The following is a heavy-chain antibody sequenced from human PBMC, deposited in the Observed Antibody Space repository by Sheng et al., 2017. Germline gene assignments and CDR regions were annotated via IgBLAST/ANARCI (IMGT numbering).Heavy chain of an antibody. D-gene: IGHD2-2*02. J-gene: IGHJ5*02. CDR2: IKQDGSEV. Sequence: EVQLVESGGGLVQPGGSLRLSCAASGFSFSGYWMSWVRQAPGKGLEWVANIKQDGSEVYYVDSVKGRFTISRDNAKNSLYLQMNSLRAEDTAVYYCGRGAQYPTPWGQGTLVTVSS. CDR1: GFSFSGYW. V-gene: IGHV3-7*01. CDR3: GRGAQYPTP.